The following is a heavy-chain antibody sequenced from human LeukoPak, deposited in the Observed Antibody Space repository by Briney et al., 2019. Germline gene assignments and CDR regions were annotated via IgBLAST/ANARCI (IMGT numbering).Heavy chain of an antibody. V-gene: IGHV1-18*01. CDR1: GYTFTSYG. CDR3: ARVPIPPYSSSWYQPFDY. Sequence: ASVKVSCKASGYTFTSYGISWVRQAPGQGLEWMEWISAYNGNTNYAQKVQGRVTMTTDTSTSTAYMELRSLRSDDSAVYFCARVPIPPYSSSWYQPFDYWGQGTLVTVSS. D-gene: IGHD6-13*01. J-gene: IGHJ4*02. CDR2: ISAYNGNT.